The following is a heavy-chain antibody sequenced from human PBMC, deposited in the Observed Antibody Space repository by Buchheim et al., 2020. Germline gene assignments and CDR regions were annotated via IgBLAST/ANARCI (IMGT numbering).Heavy chain of an antibody. V-gene: IGHV3-7*01. D-gene: IGHD3-22*01. CDR2: INQDGSEK. CDR3: VRVDGDYDSSGYYFDY. J-gene: IGHJ4*02. CDR1: GFTFSDYW. Sequence: EVQLVQSGGGLVQPGGSLRLSCAASGFTFSDYWMSWVRQAPGKGLEWVANINQDGSEKKYVGSVKGRFTISRDNAENSLYLQMNSLRAEDTAVYYCVRVDGDYDSSGYYFDYWGQGTL.